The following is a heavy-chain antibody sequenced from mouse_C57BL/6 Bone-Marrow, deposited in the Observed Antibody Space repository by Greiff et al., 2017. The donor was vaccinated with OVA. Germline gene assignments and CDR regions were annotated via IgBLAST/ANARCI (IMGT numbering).Heavy chain of an antibody. D-gene: IGHD1-1*01. CDR2: IHPNSGST. J-gene: IGHJ2*01. V-gene: IGHV1-64*01. CDR1: GYTFTSYW. Sequence: VQLQQSGAELVKPGASVKLSCKASGYTFTSYWMHWVKQRPGQGLEWIGMIHPNSGSTNYNEKFKSKATLTVDKSSSTAYMQLSSLTSEDSAVYYCAITTVQLRCFDYWGQGTTLTVSS. CDR3: AITTVQLRCFDY.